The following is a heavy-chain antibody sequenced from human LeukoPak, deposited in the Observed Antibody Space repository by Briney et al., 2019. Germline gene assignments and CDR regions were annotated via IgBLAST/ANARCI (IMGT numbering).Heavy chain of an antibody. V-gene: IGHV4-59*08. CDR2: IYYTGGT. Sequence: PSETLSLTCTVSGGSIGSNYWTWIRQPPGKGLEYIGYIYYTGGTNYNPSLKSRVTISVDTSKNQFSLKLTSVTAADTVVYFCAKYGNSGWVIDSWGQGTLVTVSS. CDR3: AKYGNSGWVIDS. CDR1: GGSIGSNY. J-gene: IGHJ4*02. D-gene: IGHD6-19*01.